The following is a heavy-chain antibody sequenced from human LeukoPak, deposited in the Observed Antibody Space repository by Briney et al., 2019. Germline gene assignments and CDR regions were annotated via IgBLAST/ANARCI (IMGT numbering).Heavy chain of an antibody. D-gene: IGHD2-15*01. CDR1: GLTFSSYW. Sequence: GGSLRLSCVSSGLTFSSYWMTWVRQVPGKGLEWVANIKEDGSAKSYVDSVKGRFTISRDNAKNALHLQMDSLRVEDTAVYYCARDYDYFSGHNLDAYDIWGQGTTVTVSS. CDR3: ARDYDYFSGHNLDAYDI. CDR2: IKEDGSAK. V-gene: IGHV3-7*01. J-gene: IGHJ3*02.